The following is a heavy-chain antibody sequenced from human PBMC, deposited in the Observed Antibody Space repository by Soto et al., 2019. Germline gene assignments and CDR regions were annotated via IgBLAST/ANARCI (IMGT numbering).Heavy chain of an antibody. CDR3: ARGGYCSGGSCYSNWFDP. D-gene: IGHD2-15*01. Sequence: ASVKVSCKASGGTFSSYAISWVRQAPGQGLEWMGGIIPIFGTANYAQKFQGRVTITADESTSTAYMELSSLRSEDTAVYYCARGGYCSGGSCYSNWFDPWGQGTLVTVSS. V-gene: IGHV1-69*13. CDR2: IIPIFGTA. J-gene: IGHJ5*02. CDR1: GGTFSSYA.